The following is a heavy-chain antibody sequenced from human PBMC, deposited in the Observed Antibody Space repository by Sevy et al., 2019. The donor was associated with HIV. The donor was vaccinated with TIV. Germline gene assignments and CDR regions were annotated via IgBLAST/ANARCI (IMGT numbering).Heavy chain of an antibody. V-gene: IGHV3-7*03. CDR3: VRDKEVGASVLDY. D-gene: IGHD1-26*01. Sequence: GESLKISCTTFGFNFRNSWMAWVRQTPGKGLEFLADIKQDGYETYDVDSVKGRFTISRDNAKNSLHLQMNSLRAEDTAMYFCVRDKEVGASVLDYWGQGTPVTVSS. CDR1: GFNFRNSW. J-gene: IGHJ4*02. CDR2: IKQDGYET.